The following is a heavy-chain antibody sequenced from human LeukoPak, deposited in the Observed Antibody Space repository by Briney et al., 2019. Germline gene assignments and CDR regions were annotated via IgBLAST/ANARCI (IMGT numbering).Heavy chain of an antibody. CDR1: GFTFDDYA. Sequence: GGSLRLSCAASGFTFDDYAMYWVRQAPGKGLEWVSGISWNSGSIGYADSVKGRFTISRDNAKNSLYLQMNSLRAEDTALYYCAKAVMVAATHFDYWGQGTLVTVSS. V-gene: IGHV3-9*01. CDR3: AKAVMVAATHFDY. D-gene: IGHD2-15*01. J-gene: IGHJ4*02. CDR2: ISWNSGSI.